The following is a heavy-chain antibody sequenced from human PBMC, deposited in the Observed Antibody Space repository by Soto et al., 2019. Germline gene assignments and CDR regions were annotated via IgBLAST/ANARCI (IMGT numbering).Heavy chain of an antibody. Sequence: EVQLLESGGGLVQPGGSLTLTCIVSGFTSGKYAMSWVRQAPGKGLEWVSEIGGGGEYTNYADSVRGRFTMSRDNSKNTLYLHMSRLKVEDTAVYYCAKDEVAANGRADAFDIWGQGTVVNVSS. J-gene: IGHJ3*02. CDR1: GFTSGKYA. D-gene: IGHD2-15*01. CDR3: AKDEVAANGRADAFDI. CDR2: IGGGGEYT. V-gene: IGHV3-23*01.